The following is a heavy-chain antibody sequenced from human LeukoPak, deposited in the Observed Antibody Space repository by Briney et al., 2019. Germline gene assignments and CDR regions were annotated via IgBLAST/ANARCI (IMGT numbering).Heavy chain of an antibody. J-gene: IGHJ4*02. D-gene: IGHD6-19*01. CDR1: GGSISSSSYY. V-gene: IGHV4-39*01. Sequence: PSETLSLTCTVSGGSISSSSYYLGWIRHPPGKGLEWIGSIYYSGSTYYNPSLKSRVTISVDTSKNQFSLKLSSVTAADTAVYYCARRRSGWYDYWGQGTLVTVSS. CDR3: ARRRSGWYDY. CDR2: IYYSGST.